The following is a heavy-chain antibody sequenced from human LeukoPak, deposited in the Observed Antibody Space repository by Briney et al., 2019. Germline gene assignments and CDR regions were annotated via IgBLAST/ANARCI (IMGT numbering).Heavy chain of an antibody. J-gene: IGHJ4*02. Sequence: SVKVSCKASGGTFSSYAISLVRQAPGQGLEWMGGIIPIFGTANYAQKFQGRVTITTDESTSTAYMELSSLRSEDTAVYYCARSALFGVVIKDTIFDYWGQGTLVTVSS. D-gene: IGHD3-3*01. V-gene: IGHV1-69*05. CDR2: IIPIFGTA. CDR3: ARSALFGVVIKDTIFDY. CDR1: GGTFSSYA.